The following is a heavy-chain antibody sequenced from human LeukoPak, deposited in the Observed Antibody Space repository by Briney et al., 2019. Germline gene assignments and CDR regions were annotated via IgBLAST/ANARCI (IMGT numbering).Heavy chain of an antibody. CDR2: ISSSGSA. CDR1: GDSLGIYK. Sequence: SETLSLTCSVSGDSLGIYKWSWIRQPPGKGLEWIAHISSSGSAIYNPSLMSRVSMAVDTSKNQFSLKLSSVTAADTAVYYCAGSSGWFFVRYAFDIWGQGTMVTVSS. V-gene: IGHV4-59*01. J-gene: IGHJ3*02. CDR3: AGSSGWFFVRYAFDI. D-gene: IGHD6-19*01.